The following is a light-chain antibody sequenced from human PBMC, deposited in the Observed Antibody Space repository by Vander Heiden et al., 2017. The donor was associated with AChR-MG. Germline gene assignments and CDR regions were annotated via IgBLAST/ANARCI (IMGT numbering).Light chain of an antibody. V-gene: IGKV1-33*01. J-gene: IGKJ2*01. CDR1: QDISNY. Sequence: DIQMTQSPSSLSASVGDRVTITCQASQDISNYLNWYQQKPGKAPKLLIYDASNLETGVPSRFSGSGSGTDFTFAISSLQSEDIATYYCQQYYNVPYTFGQGTKLEIK. CDR3: QQYYNVPYT. CDR2: DAS.